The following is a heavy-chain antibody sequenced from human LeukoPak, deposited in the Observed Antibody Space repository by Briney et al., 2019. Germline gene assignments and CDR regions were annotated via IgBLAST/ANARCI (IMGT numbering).Heavy chain of an antibody. D-gene: IGHD2-2*01. J-gene: IGHJ4*02. Sequence: GGSLRLTCAASGFTFSNAWMSGVRQAPGKGLEGVGRIKSKTDGGTTDYAARVKGRFTISRDDSKNTLYLQMNSLKTEDTAVYYCTTDVGYCSSTSCYEWGQGTLVTVSS. CDR2: IKSKTDGGTT. V-gene: IGHV3-15*01. CDR3: TTDVGYCSSTSCYE. CDR1: GFTFSNAW.